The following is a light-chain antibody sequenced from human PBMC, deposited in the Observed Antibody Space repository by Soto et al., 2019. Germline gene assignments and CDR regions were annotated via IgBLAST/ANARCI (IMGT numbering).Light chain of an antibody. CDR2: GAF. Sequence: EIVLTQSPGTLSLSPGERATLSCRTSQSVRNNYLAWYQQKPGQAPRLLIYGAFSRTSGIPERFSGGGSGTDFTLTISRLEPEDFAVYYCQQYGSSPLTFGGGTKVEIK. CDR1: QSVRNNY. CDR3: QQYGSSPLT. V-gene: IGKV3-20*01. J-gene: IGKJ4*01.